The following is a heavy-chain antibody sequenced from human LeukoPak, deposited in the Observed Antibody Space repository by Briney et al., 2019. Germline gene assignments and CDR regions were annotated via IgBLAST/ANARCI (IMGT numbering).Heavy chain of an antibody. V-gene: IGHV4-59*01. J-gene: IGHJ4*02. CDR2: IYYSGST. Sequence: TSETLSLTCTVSGASISSYYWSWVRLPPGEGLEWIGYIYYSGSTNCNPSLKSRVTMSLDTSKNQFSLKLSSVTAADTAVYYCAKYGDYEFDYWGQGTLVTVSS. CDR3: AKYGDYEFDY. CDR1: GASISSYY. D-gene: IGHD5-12*01.